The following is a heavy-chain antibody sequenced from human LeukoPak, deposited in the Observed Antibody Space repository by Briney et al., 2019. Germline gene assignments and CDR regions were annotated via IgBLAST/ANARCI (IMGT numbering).Heavy chain of an antibody. CDR3: ARDDSLLQFGC. D-gene: IGHD5-24*01. CDR1: GFTVSSNY. V-gene: IGHV3-53*01. CDR2: IPSGVTT. J-gene: IGHJ4*02. Sequence: GGSLRLSCAASGFTVSSNYMSWVRQAPGKGLEWVSGIIPSGVTTYYADSVKGRFAISRDNSKNTVYLQMNSLRAEDTAVYYCARDDSLLQFGCWGQGTLVTVSS.